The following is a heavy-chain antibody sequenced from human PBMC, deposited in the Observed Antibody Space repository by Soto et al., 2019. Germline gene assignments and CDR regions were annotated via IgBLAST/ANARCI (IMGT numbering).Heavy chain of an antibody. CDR2: ISGSGGST. V-gene: IGHV3-23*04. CDR3: AKPQQWQDFDY. J-gene: IGHJ4*02. D-gene: IGHD6-19*01. CDR1: GFTFSSYG. Sequence: VQLVESGGGVVQPGRSLRLSCAASGFTFSSYGMHWVRQAPGKGLEWVSAISGSGGSTYYADSVKGRFTISRDNSKNTLYLQMNSLRAEDTAVYYCAKPQQWQDFDYWGQGTLVTVSS.